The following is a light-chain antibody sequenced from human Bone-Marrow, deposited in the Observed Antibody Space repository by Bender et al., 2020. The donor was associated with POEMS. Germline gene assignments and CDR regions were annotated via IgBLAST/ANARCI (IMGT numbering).Light chain of an antibody. J-gene: IGLJ2*01. CDR3: QAWDTYSVI. V-gene: IGLV3-1*01. Sequence: YEVTQPPSVSVSPGQTASITCSGDDLGDKYVAWYQQKPGQSPVLVIFQDTKRPSGIPERFSGSNSGNTATLTISGTQAMDEADYYCQAWDTYSVIFGGGTKLTVL. CDR1: DLGDKY. CDR2: QDT.